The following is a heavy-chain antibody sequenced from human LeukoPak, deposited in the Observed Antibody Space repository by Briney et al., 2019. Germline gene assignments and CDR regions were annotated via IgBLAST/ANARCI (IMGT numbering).Heavy chain of an antibody. D-gene: IGHD5-12*01. CDR2: ISSSSSYI. Sequence: PGGSLRLSWAASGFTFSSYSMNWVRKAPGKGLEWVSSISSSSSYIYYADSVKGRFTISRDNAKNSLYLQMNSLRAEDTAVYYCARDHGGYQLPFGYWGQGTLVTVSS. CDR3: ARDHGGYQLPFGY. CDR1: GFTFSSYS. V-gene: IGHV3-21*01. J-gene: IGHJ4*02.